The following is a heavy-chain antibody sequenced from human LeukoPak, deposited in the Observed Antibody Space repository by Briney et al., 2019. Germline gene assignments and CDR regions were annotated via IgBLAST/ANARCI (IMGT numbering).Heavy chain of an antibody. Sequence: GGSLRLSCAASGFTFSSYAMHWVRQAPGKGLEWVAVTSYDGSNKYYADSVMGRFTISRDNSKNTLYLQMNSLRAEDTAVYYCAREFIKPSRDGYNAGFDYWGQGTLVTVSS. D-gene: IGHD5-24*01. J-gene: IGHJ4*02. CDR3: AREFIKPSRDGYNAGFDY. V-gene: IGHV3-30*01. CDR1: GFTFSSYA. CDR2: TSYDGSNK.